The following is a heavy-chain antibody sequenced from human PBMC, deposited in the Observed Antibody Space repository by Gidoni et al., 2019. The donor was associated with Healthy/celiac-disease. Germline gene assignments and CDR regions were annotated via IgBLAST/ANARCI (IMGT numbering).Heavy chain of an antibody. V-gene: IGHV4-59*01. CDR2: IYYSGST. CDR3: ARIGVVIT. D-gene: IGHD3-3*01. J-gene: IGHJ5*02. CDR1: GGSISSYY. Sequence: QVQLQESGPGLVKPSETLSLTCTVSGGSISSYYWSWIRQPPGKGLEWIGYIYYSGSTTYNPSLKSRVTISVDTSKNQFSLKLSSVTAADTAVYYCARIGVVITWGQGTLVTVSS.